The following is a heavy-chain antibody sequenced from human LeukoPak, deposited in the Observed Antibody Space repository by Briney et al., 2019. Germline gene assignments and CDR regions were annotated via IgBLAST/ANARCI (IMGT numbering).Heavy chain of an antibody. CDR2: INTDGTVT. CDR3: ATKQWLAPPPDS. J-gene: IGHJ4*02. V-gene: IGHV3-74*01. CDR1: GFTFTKYW. Sequence: GGSLRLSCAASGFTFTKYWMLWVRQAPGRGLESVSRINTDGTVTTYADSVKGRFTVSRDNADNTMFLQMNSVRDEDTAVYYCATKQWLAPPPDSWGQGTPVTVSS. D-gene: IGHD6-19*01.